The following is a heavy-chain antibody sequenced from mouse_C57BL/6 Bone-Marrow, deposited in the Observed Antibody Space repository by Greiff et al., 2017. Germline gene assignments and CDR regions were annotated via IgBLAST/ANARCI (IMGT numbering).Heavy chain of an antibody. CDR3: ARWYYYGSMDY. CDR1: GYTFTSYW. V-gene: IGHV1-61*01. Sequence: QVQLQQPGAELVRPGSSVKLSCKASGYTFTSYWMDWVKQRPGQGLEWIGNIYPSDSETHYNQKFKDKATLTVDKSSSTAYMQLSSLTSEDSAVYYCARWYYYGSMDYWGQGTSVTVSS. CDR2: IYPSDSET. D-gene: IGHD1-1*01. J-gene: IGHJ4*01.